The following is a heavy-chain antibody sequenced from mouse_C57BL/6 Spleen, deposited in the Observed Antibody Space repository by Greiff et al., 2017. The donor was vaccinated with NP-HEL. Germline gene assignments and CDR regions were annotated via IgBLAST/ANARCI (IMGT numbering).Heavy chain of an antibody. CDR3: ARLTGTRNFDY. CDR2: ISSGSSTI. V-gene: IGHV5-17*01. D-gene: IGHD4-1*01. Sequence: EVKLVESGGGLVKPGGSLKLSCAASGFTFSDYGMHWVRQAPEKGLEWVAYISSGSSTIYYADTVKGRFTISRDNAKNTLFLQMTSLRSEDTAMYYCARLTGTRNFDYWGQGTTLTVSS. J-gene: IGHJ2*01. CDR1: GFTFSDYG.